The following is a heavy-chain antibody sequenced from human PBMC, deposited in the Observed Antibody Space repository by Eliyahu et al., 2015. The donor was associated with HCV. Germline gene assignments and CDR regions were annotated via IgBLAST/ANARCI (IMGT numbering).Heavy chain of an antibody. D-gene: IGHD3-22*01. CDR1: GGSISSSSYY. CDR3: ARDEDYYDSSGYPTLGAFDI. J-gene: IGHJ3*02. Sequence: QLQLQESGPGLVKPSETLSLTCTVXGGSISSSSYYWGWXRQPPGKGLXWIGSIYYSGSTYYNPSLKSRVTISVDTSKNQFSLKLSSVTAADTAVYYCARDEDYYDSSGYPTLGAFDIWGQGTMVTVSS. V-gene: IGHV4-39*02. CDR2: IYYSGST.